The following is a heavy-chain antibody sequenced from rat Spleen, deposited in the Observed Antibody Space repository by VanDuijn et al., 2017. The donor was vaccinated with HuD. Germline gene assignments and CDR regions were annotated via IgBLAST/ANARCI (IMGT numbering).Heavy chain of an antibody. CDR1: GFSLTSYH. V-gene: IGHV2-32*01. CDR2: IWSNGDT. J-gene: IGHJ4*01. D-gene: IGHD1-2*01. Sequence: QVQLKESGPGLVQPSQTLSLTCSVSGFSLTSYHVHWVRQSPGKGLEWMGVIWSNGDTSYNSVLKSRLSINRDTSKSQVFLTMNSLQTEDTATYYCAREPYYYSSYVMDVWGQGTSVTVSS. CDR3: AREPYYYSSYVMDV.